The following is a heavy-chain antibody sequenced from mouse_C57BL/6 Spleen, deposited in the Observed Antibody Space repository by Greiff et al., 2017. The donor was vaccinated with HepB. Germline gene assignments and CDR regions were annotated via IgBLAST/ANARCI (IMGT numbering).Heavy chain of an antibody. CDR3: AREGIYDGYYVGFAY. D-gene: IGHD2-3*01. J-gene: IGHJ3*01. CDR2: IYPGSGST. CDR1: GYTFTSYW. Sequence: VQLQQSGAELVKPGASVKMSCKASGYTFTSYWITWVKQRPGQGLEWIGDIYPGSGSTNYNEKFKSKATLTVDTSSSTAYMQLSSLTSEDSAVYDCAREGIYDGYYVGFAYWGQGTLVTVSA. V-gene: IGHV1-55*01.